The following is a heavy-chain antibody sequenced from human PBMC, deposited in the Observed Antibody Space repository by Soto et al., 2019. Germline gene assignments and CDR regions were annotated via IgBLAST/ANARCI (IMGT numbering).Heavy chain of an antibody. J-gene: IGHJ4*02. V-gene: IGHV3-21*01. CDR3: ARGGYYYGSGIYWAMAEFDS. CDR1: GFTFNDYG. Sequence: EVQLVESGGGLVKRGGSLRLSCAASGFTFNDYGMNWVRQAPGKGLEWVSAISTTGGHIYYADSVKGRFTISRDNAQNSLFLQMNSLTDEDTALYYCARGGYYYGSGIYWAMAEFDSWGQGTLVTVSS. CDR2: ISTTGGHI. D-gene: IGHD3-10*01.